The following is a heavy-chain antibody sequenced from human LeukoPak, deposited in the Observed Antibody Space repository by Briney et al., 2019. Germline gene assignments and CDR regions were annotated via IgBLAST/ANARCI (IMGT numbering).Heavy chain of an antibody. J-gene: IGHJ4*02. CDR1: GFTFTSYW. D-gene: IGHD5/OR15-5a*01. Sequence: GGSLRLSCAASGFTFTSYWMSWVRQAPGQGLEWVANIKQDGSEKYYLDSVKGRFTISRDNAKNSLYLQMNSLRVEDTAVYCCARDVFFDYWGQGTLVTVSS. V-gene: IGHV3-7*01. CDR2: IKQDGSEK. CDR3: ARDVFFDY.